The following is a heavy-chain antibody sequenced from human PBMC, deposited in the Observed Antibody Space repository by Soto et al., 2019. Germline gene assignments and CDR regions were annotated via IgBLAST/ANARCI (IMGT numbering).Heavy chain of an antibody. D-gene: IGHD6-13*01. J-gene: IGHJ4*02. CDR1: GCSFSNYG. CDR3: VKDIGSSWYDLTRVFDY. Sequence: PRGARRLSCSASGCSFSNYGMHWVRQAPGKGLEYVSAISYKGGGTYYADSVKGRFTISRDNSKNTLYLQMSSLRTEDTAVYYCVKDIGSSWYDLTRVFDYWGQGT. CDR2: ISYKGGGT. V-gene: IGHV3-64D*06.